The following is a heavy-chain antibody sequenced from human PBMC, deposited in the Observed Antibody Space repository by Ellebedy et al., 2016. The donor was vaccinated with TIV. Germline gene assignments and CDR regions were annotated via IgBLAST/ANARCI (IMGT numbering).Heavy chain of an antibody. CDR3: TTDVAYGDLDY. D-gene: IGHD4-17*01. CDR1: GFTFDDHG. J-gene: IGHJ3*01. Sequence: GESLKISCAASGFTFDDHGMSWVRQAPGKGLKWVGRIKSKTDGGTTDYAAPVKGRFTISRDDSKNTLYLQMNSLKTEDTAVYYCTTDVAYGDLDYWGQGTMVTVSS. CDR2: IKSKTDGGTT. V-gene: IGHV3-15*01.